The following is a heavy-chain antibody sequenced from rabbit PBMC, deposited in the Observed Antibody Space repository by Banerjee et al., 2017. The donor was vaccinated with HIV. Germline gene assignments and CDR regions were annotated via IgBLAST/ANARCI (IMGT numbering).Heavy chain of an antibody. J-gene: IGHJ4*01. CDR1: GSDISSYS. V-gene: IGHV1S45*01. D-gene: IGHD6-1*01. Sequence: QQQLEESGGGLVKPGGTLTLTCTASGSDISSYSMCWVRQAPGKELEWIGCIYAGSSGSTYYASWAEGRFTISKTSSTTVTLQMTSLTAADTATYFCARGGGNAAYGYDSAFSLWGQGTLVTVS. CDR3: ARGGGNAAYGYDSAFSL. CDR2: IYAGSSGST.